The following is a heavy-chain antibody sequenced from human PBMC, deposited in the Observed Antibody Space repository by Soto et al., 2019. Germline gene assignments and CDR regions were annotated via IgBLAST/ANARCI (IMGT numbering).Heavy chain of an antibody. V-gene: IGHV4-39*07. CDR3: ARAVGATYFAY. Sequence: SDTLSLTCTVSRGSISCSSYNWRCIRQPPGKGREWIGSIYYSGSTNYNPSLKSRVTISVDTSKNQFSLKLSSVTAADTAVYYCARAVGATYFAYWGQGTLVTVSS. CDR1: RGSISCSSYN. D-gene: IGHD1-26*01. CDR2: IYYSGST. J-gene: IGHJ4*02.